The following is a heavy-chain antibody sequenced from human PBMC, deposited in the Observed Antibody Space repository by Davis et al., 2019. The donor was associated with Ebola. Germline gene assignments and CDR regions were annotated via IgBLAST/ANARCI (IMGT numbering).Heavy chain of an antibody. Sequence: GGSLRLSCAASGFTFSNFGMYWVRQAPGKGLEWVSTLGTSADTYYADSVKGRLTISRDNSKNTLYLQMNGLRVEDTAIYYCAKDTSNIWFDIWGQGTNVTVSS. V-gene: IGHV3-23*01. CDR3: AKDTSNIWFDI. D-gene: IGHD1-26*01. CDR1: GFTFSNFG. CDR2: LGTSADT. J-gene: IGHJ3*02.